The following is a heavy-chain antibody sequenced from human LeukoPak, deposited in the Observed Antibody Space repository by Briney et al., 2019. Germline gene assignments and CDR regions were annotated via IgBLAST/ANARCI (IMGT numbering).Heavy chain of an antibody. CDR1: GYTFTSYD. D-gene: IGHD1-26*01. J-gene: IGHJ4*02. Sequence: ASVTVSCTASGYTFTSYDINWVRQATGQGLEWMGWMNPNSGNAGYAQKFQGRVTMTRNTSISTAYMELSSLRSEGAAVYYCARDSGSGSNDYWGQGTLVTVSS. V-gene: IGHV1-8*01. CDR2: MNPNSGNA. CDR3: ARDSGSGSNDY.